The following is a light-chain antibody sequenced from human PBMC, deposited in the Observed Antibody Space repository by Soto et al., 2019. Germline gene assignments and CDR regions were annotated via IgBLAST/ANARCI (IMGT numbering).Light chain of an antibody. CDR1: QSVSSN. CDR2: GAS. CDR3: QQYGTSLMT. Sequence: EIVMTQSPATLSVSPVERATLSCRASQSVSSNLAWYQQKPGQAPRLLIYGASTRATGIPARFSGSGSGTEFTLTISSLQSEDFAVYYCQQYGTSLMTFGQGTRLEIK. V-gene: IGKV3-15*01. J-gene: IGKJ5*01.